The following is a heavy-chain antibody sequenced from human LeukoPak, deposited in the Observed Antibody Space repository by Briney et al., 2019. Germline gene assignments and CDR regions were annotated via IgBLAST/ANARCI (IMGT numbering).Heavy chain of an antibody. CDR1: GYTFTSYG. V-gene: IGHV1-18*01. CDR2: ISAYNGNT. CDR3: ARGSGSYYYLRRDNWFDP. J-gene: IGHJ5*02. D-gene: IGHD1-26*01. Sequence: GASVKVSCKASGYTFTSYGISWVRQAPGQGLEWMGWISAYNGNTNYAQKLQGRVTMTTDTSTSTAYMEPRSLRSDDTAVYYCARGSGSYYYLRRDNWFDPWGQGTLVTVSS.